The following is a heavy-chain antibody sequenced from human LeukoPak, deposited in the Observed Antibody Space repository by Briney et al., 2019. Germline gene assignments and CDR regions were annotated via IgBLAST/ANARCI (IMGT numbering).Heavy chain of an antibody. D-gene: IGHD3-22*01. CDR3: ATTYYYESSGYFDYHDY. CDR1: GGSISRYY. Sequence: KPSETLSLTCTVSGGSISRYYWSWIRQPAGKGLEWIGRIYTSGSTNYNPSLKSRVTMSVDTSKNQFSLKLSSVTAADTAVYYCATTYYYESSGYFDYHDYWGQGTLVTVSS. CDR2: IYTSGST. J-gene: IGHJ4*02. V-gene: IGHV4-4*07.